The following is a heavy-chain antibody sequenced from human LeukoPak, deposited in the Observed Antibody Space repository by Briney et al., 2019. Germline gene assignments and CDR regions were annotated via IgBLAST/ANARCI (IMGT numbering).Heavy chain of an antibody. D-gene: IGHD7-27*01. Sequence: GGSLRLSCAASGFTFSGHYMSWIRQAPGKGLEWLPHIGISGETSYNADSVKGRFTISRDNGKSTLYLQMSSLRVEDTAVYYCTRYGDSANKVDFWGQGTLVTVSS. CDR1: GFTFSGHY. CDR3: TRYGDSANKVDF. CDR2: IGISGETS. J-gene: IGHJ4*02. V-gene: IGHV3-11*01.